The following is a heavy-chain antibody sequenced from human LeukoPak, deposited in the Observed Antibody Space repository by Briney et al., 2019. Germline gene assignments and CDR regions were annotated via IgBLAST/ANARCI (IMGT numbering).Heavy chain of an antibody. CDR1: GFTFSGYG. Sequence: PGGSLRLSCSASGFTFSGYGMHWVRQAPGKGLEWVAVISYDGSNKYYADSVKGRFTISRDNSKNTLYLQMNSLRAEDTAVYYCANTNDYGDYAVRYWGQGTLVTVSS. CDR3: ANTNDYGDYAVRY. D-gene: IGHD4-17*01. CDR2: ISYDGSNK. V-gene: IGHV3-30*18. J-gene: IGHJ4*02.